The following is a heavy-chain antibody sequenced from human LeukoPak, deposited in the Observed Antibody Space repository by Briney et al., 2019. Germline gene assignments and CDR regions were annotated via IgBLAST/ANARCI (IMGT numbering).Heavy chain of an antibody. CDR2: TYYRSKWLV. CDR1: GDSVSGSSVA. D-gene: IGHD3-16*01. J-gene: IGHJ4*02. V-gene: IGHV6-1*01. CDR3: TRFYDTNSFDY. Sequence: QTLTLTCAISGDSVSGSSVAWNWIRQSPSRGLEWLGRTYYRSKWLVDYAESLKGRITINADTSKNQLSLQLHSVTPEDTATYYCTRFYDTNSFDYWGQGTLVTVSS.